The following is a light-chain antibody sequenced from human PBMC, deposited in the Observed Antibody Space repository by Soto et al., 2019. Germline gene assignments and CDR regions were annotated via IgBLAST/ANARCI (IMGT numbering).Light chain of an antibody. CDR2: GAS. CDR1: QSVSSN. V-gene: IGKV3-15*01. CDR3: QQRSSAIT. J-gene: IGKJ5*01. Sequence: EIMMRQSPATLSVTQGERATLSCRASQSVSSNLAWYQQKPGQAPRLLIYGASTRATGIPARFSGSGSGKEFTLTISSLQSEDFAVYYCQQRSSAITFGQGTRLEI.